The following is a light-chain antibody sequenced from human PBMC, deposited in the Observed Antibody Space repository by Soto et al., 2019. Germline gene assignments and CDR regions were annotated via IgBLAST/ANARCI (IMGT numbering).Light chain of an antibody. CDR3: AAWNDSLTGVV. J-gene: IGLJ2*01. CDR1: SSTIGSKT. CDR2: TTN. Sequence: QSVLTQPPSASGTPGQRVTISCSGSSSTIGSKTLNWYQQVQGSAPKLLIYTTNQRPSGVPDRFSGSKSGTSASLVISGLQSEDEADYYCAAWNDSLTGVVFGGGTKLTVL. V-gene: IGLV1-44*01.